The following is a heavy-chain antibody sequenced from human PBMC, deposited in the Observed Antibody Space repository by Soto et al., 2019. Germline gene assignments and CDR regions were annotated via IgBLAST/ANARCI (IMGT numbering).Heavy chain of an antibody. Sequence: GGSLRLSCAASGFTFSSYSMNWVRQAPGKGLEWVSSISSSSSYIYYADSVKGRFTISRDNAKNSLYLQMNSLRAEDTAVYYCARDSYYYDSSGYYPIVDYWGQGTLVTVS. CDR3: ARDSYYYDSSGYYPIVDY. D-gene: IGHD3-22*01. J-gene: IGHJ4*02. CDR2: ISSSSSYI. V-gene: IGHV3-21*01. CDR1: GFTFSSYS.